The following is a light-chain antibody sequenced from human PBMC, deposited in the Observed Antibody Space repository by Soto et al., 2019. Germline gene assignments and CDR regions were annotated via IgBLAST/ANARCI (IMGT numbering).Light chain of an antibody. CDR2: KAS. CDR1: QSISTW. V-gene: IGKV1-5*03. Sequence: DIQMTQSPSTLSASVGGRVTITCWASQSISTWLAWYQQKPGKAPKLLIYKASSLESGVPSRFSGSGSGTEFTLTISSLQPDDFGTYYCQQYNSYPWTFGQGTKVEIK. J-gene: IGKJ1*01. CDR3: QQYNSYPWT.